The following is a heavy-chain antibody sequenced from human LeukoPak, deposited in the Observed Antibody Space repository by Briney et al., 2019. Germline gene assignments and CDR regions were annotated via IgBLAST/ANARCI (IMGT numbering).Heavy chain of an antibody. CDR1: GFTFSSYA. CDR3: ANHYYDSSGYYGPFDY. CDR2: ISYDGSNK. J-gene: IGHJ4*02. V-gene: IGHV3-30-3*01. Sequence: GGSLRLSCAASGFTFSSYAMHWVRQAPGKGLEWVAVISYDGSNKYYADSVKGRFTISRDNSKNTLYLQMNSLRAEDTAVYYCANHYYDSSGYYGPFDYWGQGTLVTVSS. D-gene: IGHD3-22*01.